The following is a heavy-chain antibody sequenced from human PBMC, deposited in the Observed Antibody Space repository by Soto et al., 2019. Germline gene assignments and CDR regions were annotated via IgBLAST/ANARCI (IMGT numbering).Heavy chain of an antibody. V-gene: IGHV4-61*01. CDR2: GSYSGTT. CDR3: ARGATVTQFDY. Sequence: SETLSLTCTVSGVSVSSGSFYWAWIRQPPGKGLEWIGFGSYSGTTNYKPSLKSRVTISVDTSRSQISLKVSSLTAADTAVYYCARGATVTQFDYWGQGTLVTVSS. D-gene: IGHD4-17*01. CDR1: GVSVSSGSFY. J-gene: IGHJ4*02.